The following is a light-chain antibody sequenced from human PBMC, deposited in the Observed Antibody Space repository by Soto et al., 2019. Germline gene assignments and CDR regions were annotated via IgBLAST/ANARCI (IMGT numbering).Light chain of an antibody. CDR3: QHYGFSPWT. J-gene: IGKJ1*01. V-gene: IGKV3-20*01. CDR2: DAS. Sequence: EIVLTQSAGTLSLSPGERATLSCRASQTVSGRYLAWFQQKPGQTPRLLIYDASTRAAGVPDRFSGSGSGTDFSLTINRLEPEDFAVYYCQHYGFSPWTLGQGTKVEIK. CDR1: QTVSGRY.